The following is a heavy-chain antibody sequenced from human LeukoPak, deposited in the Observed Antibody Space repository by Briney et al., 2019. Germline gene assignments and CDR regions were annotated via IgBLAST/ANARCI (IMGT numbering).Heavy chain of an antibody. CDR2: IKQDGSEK. D-gene: IGHD6-13*01. CDR3: ARRYSSSWYFSNYYYYYGMDV. V-gene: IGHV3-7*01. Sequence: GGSLRLSCAASGFTFSSYWRSWVRQAPGKGLEWVANIKQDGSEKYYVDSVKGRFTISRDNAKNSLYLQMNSLRAEDTAVYYCARRYSSSWYFSNYYYYYGMDVWGQGTTVTVSS. J-gene: IGHJ6*02. CDR1: GFTFSSYW.